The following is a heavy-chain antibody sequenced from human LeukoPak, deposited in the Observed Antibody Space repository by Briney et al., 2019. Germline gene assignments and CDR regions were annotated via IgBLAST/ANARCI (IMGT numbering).Heavy chain of an antibody. D-gene: IGHD6-19*01. CDR2: FDPEDGET. V-gene: IGHV1-24*01. CDR1: GYTFTELS. CDR3: ATAQWLAAGHFDY. Sequence: ASVKVSCKVSGYTFTELSMHWVRQAPGKGLEWMGGFDPEDGETIYAQKFQGRVTMTEDTSTDTAYMELSSLRSEDTAVYYCATAQWLAAGHFDYWGQGTLVTVSS. J-gene: IGHJ4*02.